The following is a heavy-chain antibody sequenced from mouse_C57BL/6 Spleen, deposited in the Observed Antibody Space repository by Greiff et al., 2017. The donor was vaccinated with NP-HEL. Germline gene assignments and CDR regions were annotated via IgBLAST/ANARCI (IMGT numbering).Heavy chain of an antibody. Sequence: QVQLQQPGAELVMPGASVKLSCKASGYTFTSYWMHWVKQRPGQGLEWIGEIDPSDSYTNYNQKFKGKSTLTVDKSSSTAYMQLSSLTSEDSAVYYCARPGLYSRDAMDYWGQGTSVTVSS. V-gene: IGHV1-69*01. CDR3: ARPGLYSRDAMDY. CDR2: IDPSDSYT. D-gene: IGHD3-1*01. J-gene: IGHJ4*01. CDR1: GYTFTSYW.